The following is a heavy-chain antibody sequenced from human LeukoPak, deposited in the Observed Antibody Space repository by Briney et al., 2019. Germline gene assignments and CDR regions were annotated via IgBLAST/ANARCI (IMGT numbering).Heavy chain of an antibody. CDR2: IKQDGSDK. D-gene: IGHD6-13*01. Sequence: PGGSLRLSCEASGFTFSTYWMSWVRQAPGKGLEWVASIKQDGSDKYYVESVKGRFTISRDNVKNSLYLQMNSLRVEDTAIYYCARELTAGALWDYWGQGTLVTVSS. CDR3: ARELTAGALWDY. V-gene: IGHV3-7*01. CDR1: GFTFSTYW. J-gene: IGHJ4*02.